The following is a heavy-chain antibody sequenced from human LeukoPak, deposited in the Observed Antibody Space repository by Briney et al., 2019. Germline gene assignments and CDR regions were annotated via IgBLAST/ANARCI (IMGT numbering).Heavy chain of an antibody. CDR1: GFTFSSYA. D-gene: IGHD6-13*01. CDR3: AKTPLSIAAAGSPFDY. J-gene: IGHJ4*02. Sequence: GGSLRLSCAASGFTFSSYAMSWVRQAPGKGLEWVSAISGSGGSTYYADSVKGRFTISRDNSKNTLYLQMNSLRAEDTAVYYCAKTPLSIAAAGSPFDYWGQGTLVTVSS. CDR2: ISGSGGST. V-gene: IGHV3-23*01.